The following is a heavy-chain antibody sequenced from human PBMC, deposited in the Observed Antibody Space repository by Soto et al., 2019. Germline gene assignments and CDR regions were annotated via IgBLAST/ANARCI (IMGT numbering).Heavy chain of an antibody. CDR3: ARDANLGFSSSWFLDY. D-gene: IGHD6-13*01. V-gene: IGHV3-33*01. CDR1: GFSYSSYG. Sequence: PGGSLRLSCAASGFSYSSYGMHWVRQAPGEGLEWVAIIYNDGNNKYYADSVKGRFTISRDNSRNTLFLQMNSLRADDTAVYYCARDANLGFSSSWFLDYWGQGA. CDR2: IYNDGNNK. J-gene: IGHJ4*02.